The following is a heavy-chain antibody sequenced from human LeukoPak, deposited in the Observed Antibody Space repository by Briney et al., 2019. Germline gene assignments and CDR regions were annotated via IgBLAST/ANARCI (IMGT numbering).Heavy chain of an antibody. D-gene: IGHD3-3*01. CDR1: GFAFGSYA. CDR3: TTGGPGVAPDAFDI. Sequence: GGSLRLSCAASGFAFGSYAMHWVRQAPGKGLEWVAVISYDGSNKYYADSVKGRFTISRDNSKNTLYLQMNSLKTEDTAVYYCTTGGPGVAPDAFDIWGQGTMVTVSS. CDR2: ISYDGSNK. V-gene: IGHV3-30-3*01. J-gene: IGHJ3*02.